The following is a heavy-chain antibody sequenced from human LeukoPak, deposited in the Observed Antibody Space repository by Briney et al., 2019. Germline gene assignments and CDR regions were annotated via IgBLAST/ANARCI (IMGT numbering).Heavy chain of an antibody. J-gene: IGHJ4*02. Sequence: GSLRLSCAASGFTFSSYWMSWVRQAPGKGLEWIGTIYFNGATFYKPSLLSRITMSVDTSNNQFSLKLSSVTAADTAVYYCARDMHYYDSSGYKFYFDSWGQGTLVTVSS. D-gene: IGHD3-22*01. V-gene: IGHV4-39*07. CDR2: IYFNGAT. CDR3: ARDMHYYDSSGYKFYFDS. CDR1: GFTFSSYW.